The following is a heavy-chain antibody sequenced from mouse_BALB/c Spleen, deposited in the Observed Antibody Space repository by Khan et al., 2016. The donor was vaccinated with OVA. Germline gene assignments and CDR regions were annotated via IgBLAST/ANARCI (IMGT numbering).Heavy chain of an antibody. J-gene: IGHJ2*01. D-gene: IGHD1-2*01. V-gene: IGHV3-2*02. Sequence: EVKLLESGPSLVKPSQSLSLTCTVTGYSITSGYGWNWIRQFPGNKLEWMGYISYSGSTNYNPSLKSRISITRDTSKNQFFLQLNSVTTEDTATYYCARTARIKYWGQGTTLTVSS. CDR3: ARTARIKY. CDR2: ISYSGST. CDR1: GYSITSGYG.